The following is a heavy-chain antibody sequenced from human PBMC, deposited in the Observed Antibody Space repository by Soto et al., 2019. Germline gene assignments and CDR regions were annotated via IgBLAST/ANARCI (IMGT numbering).Heavy chain of an antibody. J-gene: IGHJ6*02. CDR1: GFTFSSHG. D-gene: IGHD4-17*01. V-gene: IGHV3-23*01. CDR3: ARAPSPTVKSGMDV. CDR2: IGVSGDT. Sequence: GGSLRLSCATSGFTFSSHGMTWVRQTPGKGLEWLSVIGVSGDTYYADSVKGRFTISRDNSKNTLYLQMDSLRDEDTALYYCARAPSPTVKSGMDVWGQGTAVTVSS.